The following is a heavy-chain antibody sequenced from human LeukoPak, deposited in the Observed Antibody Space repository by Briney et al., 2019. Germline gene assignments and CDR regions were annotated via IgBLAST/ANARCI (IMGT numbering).Heavy chain of an antibody. D-gene: IGHD5-24*01. Sequence: GESLKISCQGSGYSLTNYWIGWVRQMPGKGLEWMGILYPGDSDSRYSPSFQGQVTISGDKSISTAYLQWSSLKASDTAIYYCARASDGYNRGRSGAFDIWGQGTMVTVSS. CDR3: ARASDGYNRGRSGAFDI. J-gene: IGHJ3*02. CDR1: GYSLTNYW. V-gene: IGHV5-51*01. CDR2: LYPGDSDS.